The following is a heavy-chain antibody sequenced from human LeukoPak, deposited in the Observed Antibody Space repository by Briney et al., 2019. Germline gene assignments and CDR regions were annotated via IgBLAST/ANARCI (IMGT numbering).Heavy chain of an antibody. Sequence: GASVKVSCKASGGTFSSYAISWVRQAPGQGLEWMGGIIPIFGTANYAQKFQGRVTITADETTSTAYMELSSLRSEGTAVYYCARIGYGYPVAYWGQGTLVTVSS. D-gene: IGHD5-18*01. CDR2: IIPIFGTA. CDR3: ARIGYGYPVAY. CDR1: GGTFSSYA. V-gene: IGHV1-69*13. J-gene: IGHJ4*02.